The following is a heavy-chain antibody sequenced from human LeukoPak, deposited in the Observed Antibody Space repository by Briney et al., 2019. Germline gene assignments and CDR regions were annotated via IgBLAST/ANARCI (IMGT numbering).Heavy chain of an antibody. D-gene: IGHD3-22*01. V-gene: IGHV4-30-2*01. CDR1: GGSISSGGYC. Sequence: SQTLSLTCAVSGGSISSGGYCWSWIRQPPGKGLEWIGYIYHSGSTYYNPSLKSRVTISVDRSKNQFSLKLSSVTAADTAVYSCAREGYYDSSGYRMVGAFDIWGQGTMVTVSS. CDR2: IYHSGST. CDR3: AREGYYDSSGYRMVGAFDI. J-gene: IGHJ3*02.